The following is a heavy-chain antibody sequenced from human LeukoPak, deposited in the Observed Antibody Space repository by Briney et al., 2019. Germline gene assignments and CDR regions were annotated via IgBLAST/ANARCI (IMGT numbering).Heavy chain of an antibody. Sequence: PGGSLRLSCAAYGFTLSSYWMSWVRQAPGKGLEWVANIKPDGSDTDYVDSVKGRFTISRDNAKSSLYLQMNNLRDEDTAVYYCARGSVAAPNFDFWGQGTLVAVSS. CDR2: IKPDGSDT. CDR1: GFTLSSYW. J-gene: IGHJ4*02. V-gene: IGHV3-7*03. CDR3: ARGSVAAPNFDF. D-gene: IGHD2-15*01.